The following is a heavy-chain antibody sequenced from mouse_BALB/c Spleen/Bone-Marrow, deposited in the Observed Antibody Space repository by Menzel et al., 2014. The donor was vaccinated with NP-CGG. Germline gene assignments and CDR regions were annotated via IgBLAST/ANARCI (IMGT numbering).Heavy chain of an antibody. Sequence: VKLMESGPGLVAPSQSLSITCTVSGFSLTSYGVHWVRQPPGKGLEWLGVIWAGGSTNYNSALMSRLSISKDNTKSQVFLKMNSLQTNDTAMYYCARHAAYWGQGTLVTVSA. CDR3: ARHAAY. CDR2: IWAGGST. V-gene: IGHV2-9*02. CDR1: GFSLTSYG. J-gene: IGHJ3*01.